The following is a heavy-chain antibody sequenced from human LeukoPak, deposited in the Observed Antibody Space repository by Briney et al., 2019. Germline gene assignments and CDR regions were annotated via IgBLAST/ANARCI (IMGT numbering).Heavy chain of an antibody. J-gene: IGHJ3*02. CDR1: GGTFSSYA. CDR3: AYGSGNYYKAATFDI. CDR2: IIPIFGTA. Sequence: ASVKVSCKASGGTFSSYAISWVRQAPGQGLEWMGGIIPIFGTANYAQKFQGRVTITADESTSTAYMELSSLRSEDTAVYYCAYGSGNYYKAATFDIWGQGTMVTVSS. D-gene: IGHD3-10*01. V-gene: IGHV1-69*13.